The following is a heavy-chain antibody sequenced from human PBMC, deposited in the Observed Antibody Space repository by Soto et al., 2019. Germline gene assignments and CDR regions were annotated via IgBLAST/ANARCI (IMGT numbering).Heavy chain of an antibody. D-gene: IGHD3-10*01. CDR1: GGSISSGGYY. V-gene: IGHV4-61*08. J-gene: IGHJ4*02. Sequence: PSETLSLTCTVSGGSISSGGYYWSWIRQHQGKGLEGNGYIYYSGSTNYNPSLKSRVTISVDTSKNQFSLKLSSVTAADTAVYYCARHISAGRSYYGSGTSKVTAIDYWGQGTLVTVS. CDR2: IYYSGST. CDR3: ARHISAGRSYYGSGTSKVTAIDY.